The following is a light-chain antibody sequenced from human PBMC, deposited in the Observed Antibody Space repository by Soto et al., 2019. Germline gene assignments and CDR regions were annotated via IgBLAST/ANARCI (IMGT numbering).Light chain of an antibody. J-gene: IGKJ5*01. CDR3: QQSYRTPIT. CDR2: AAS. CDR1: QSISTF. Sequence: DIPMTQSPSSLSASLGERATIXCRASQSISTFLNWYQQKPGKAPNLLIYAASGLQSGVPSRFSGSGSGTDLTLTISSLQPEDFATYYCQQSYRTPITFGQGTRLEIK. V-gene: IGKV1-39*01.